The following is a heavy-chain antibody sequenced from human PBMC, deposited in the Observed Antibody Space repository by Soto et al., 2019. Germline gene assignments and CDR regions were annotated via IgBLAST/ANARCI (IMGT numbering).Heavy chain of an antibody. J-gene: IGHJ3*02. CDR3: ARRYGSAFDI. CDR2: IYYSGST. V-gene: IGHV4-59*01. D-gene: IGHD3-10*01. CDR1: GGSMSSYY. Sequence: SETLSLTGAASGGSMSSYYWGWIRQPPGKGLEWIGYIYYSGSTNYNPSLKSRVTISVDTSKNQFSLKLSSVTAADTAVYYCARRYGSAFDIWGQGTMVT.